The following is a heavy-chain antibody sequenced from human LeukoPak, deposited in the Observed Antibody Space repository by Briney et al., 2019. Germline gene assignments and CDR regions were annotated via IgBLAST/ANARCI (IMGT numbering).Heavy chain of an antibody. J-gene: IGHJ4*02. CDR1: GFTFSSYA. D-gene: IGHD6-19*01. V-gene: IGHV3-23*01. Sequence: PGGSLRLSCAASGFTFSSYAMSWVRQAPGRGLEWVSAISGSGGSTYYADSVRGRFTISRDNSKNTLYLQMNSLRAEDTAVYFCAKGPLREMAGTTWDYWGQGTLVTVSS. CDR3: AKGPLREMAGTTWDY. CDR2: ISGSGGST.